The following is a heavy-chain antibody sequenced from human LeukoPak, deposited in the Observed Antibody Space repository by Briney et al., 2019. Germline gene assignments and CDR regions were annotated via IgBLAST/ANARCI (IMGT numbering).Heavy chain of an antibody. J-gene: IGHJ5*02. CDR3: ARERRGGATKIWFDP. V-gene: IGHV3-33*01. D-gene: IGHD1-26*01. CDR1: GFTFSSYG. Sequence: GGSLRLSCAASGFTFSSYGMHWVRQAPGKGLEWVAVIWYDGSNKYYADSVKGRFTISRDNSKNTLYLQMNSLRAEDTAVYYCARERRGGATKIWFDPWGQGTLVTVSS. CDR2: IWYDGSNK.